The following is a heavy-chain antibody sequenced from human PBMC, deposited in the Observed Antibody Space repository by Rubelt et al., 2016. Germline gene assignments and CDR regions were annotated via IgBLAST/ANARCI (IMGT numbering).Heavy chain of an antibody. V-gene: IGHV1-24*01. Sequence: QVQLVQSGAEVKKPGASVKVSCKVSGNTLSEFSMHWVRQAPGKGLGWMGGFDTEEGKISYAQKFQGRVTMIEDKTTDTADMECSSLGFEDTAVYYCATVKHLSLESWGQGTLVTVSS. CDR3: ATVKHLSLES. J-gene: IGHJ4*02. CDR1: GNTLSEFS. CDR2: FDTEEGKI.